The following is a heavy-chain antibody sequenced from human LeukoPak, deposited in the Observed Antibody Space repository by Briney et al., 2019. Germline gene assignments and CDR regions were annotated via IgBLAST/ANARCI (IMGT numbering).Heavy chain of an antibody. J-gene: IGHJ4*02. CDR1: GFTFSSYA. D-gene: IGHD6-13*01. V-gene: IGHV3-23*01. CDR3: AKDLQQLVLLSFFDY. CDR2: ISGSGGST. Sequence: GGSLRLSCAASGFTFSSYAMSWVRQAPGKGLEWVSIISGSGGSTYYADSVKGRFTISRDNSRHTLYLPMNSLRDEDTAVYYCAKDLQQLVLLSFFDYWGQGTLVTVSS.